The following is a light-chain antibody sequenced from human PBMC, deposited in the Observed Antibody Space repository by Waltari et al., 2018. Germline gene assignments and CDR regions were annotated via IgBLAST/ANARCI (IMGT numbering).Light chain of an antibody. V-gene: IGLV1-47*01. CDR3: ATWDDSLRAHV. CDR1: SSNLGTNY. Sequence: QSVLTQPPSASGTPGQGVIISCSGSSSNLGTNYLYWYQQLPGTAPRLLIYRNNQRPEGVPDRVSGSKSGTSASLAISGLRSEDEADYYCATWDDSLRAHVFGTGTKVTVL. J-gene: IGLJ1*01. CDR2: RNN.